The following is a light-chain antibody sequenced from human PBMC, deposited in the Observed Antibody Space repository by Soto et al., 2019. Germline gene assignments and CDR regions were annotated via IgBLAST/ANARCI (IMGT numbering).Light chain of an antibody. CDR2: GAS. V-gene: IGKV3-20*01. J-gene: IGKJ1*01. Sequence: VLTQSPATLSLSPGERATFSCMASQSVTSSYVARYQQKPGQAPRLLIYGASSRATGTPDRFSGSGSGTDFTLTISRLEPEDFAVYYCQQYGSSPPWTFGQGTKVDIK. CDR1: QSVTSSY. CDR3: QQYGSSPPWT.